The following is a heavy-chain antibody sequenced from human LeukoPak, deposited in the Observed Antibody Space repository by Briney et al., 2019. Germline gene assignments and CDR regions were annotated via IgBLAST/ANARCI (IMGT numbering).Heavy chain of an antibody. J-gene: IGHJ4*02. D-gene: IGHD6-6*01. CDR1: GGTFSSYA. V-gene: IGHV1-69*05. CDR3: AKDLESSSGPYYFDY. CDR2: IIPIFGTA. Sequence: GASVKVSCKASGGTFSSYAISWVRQAPGQGLEWMGGIIPIFGTANYAQKFQGRVTITTDESTSTAYMELSSLRSEDTAVYYCAKDLESSSGPYYFDYWGQGTLVTVSS.